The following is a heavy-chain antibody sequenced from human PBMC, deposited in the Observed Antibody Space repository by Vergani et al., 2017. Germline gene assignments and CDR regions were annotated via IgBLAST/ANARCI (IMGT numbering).Heavy chain of an antibody. Sequence: EVQLLESGGGLVQPGGSRRLSCAGAGFTFDTYTMAYVRQAPGKGLEWVATISSCGGDIFYAASVKGRFTISRDNSKNTLFLQMNSLKDEDTAVYYCTTAWGLYYLHGEYFQYWGRGTLVSVSS. CDR2: ISSCGGDI. V-gene: IGHV3-23*01. CDR3: TTAWGLYYLHGEYFQY. D-gene: IGHD3-10*01. CDR1: GFTFDTYT. J-gene: IGHJ1*01.